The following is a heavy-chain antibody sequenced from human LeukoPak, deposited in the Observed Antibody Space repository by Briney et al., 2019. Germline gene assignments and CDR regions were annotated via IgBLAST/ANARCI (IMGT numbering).Heavy chain of an antibody. D-gene: IGHD2-2*01. V-gene: IGHV4-34*01. J-gene: IGHJ4*02. Sequence: SETLSLTCAVYGGSFSGYYWSWIRQPPGKGLEWIGEINHSGSTNYNPSLKSRVTISVDTSKNQFSLKLSSVTAADTAVYYCARGRCSSTGCYVIDYWGQGTLVTVSS. CDR2: INHSGST. CDR3: ARGRCSSTGCYVIDY. CDR1: GGSFSGYY.